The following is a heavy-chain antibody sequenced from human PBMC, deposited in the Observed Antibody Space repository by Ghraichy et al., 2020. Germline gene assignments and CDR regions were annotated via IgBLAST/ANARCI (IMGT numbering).Heavy chain of an antibody. Sequence: GGSLRLSCAASGFTVSGNFMSWVRQAPGKGLEWVSVIYSGGSTYYADSVKGRFTISRDNSKNTLYLQMNSLRAEDTAVYYCARERDYGSSGGYDYGMDVWGQGTTVTVSS. CDR3: ARERDYGSSGGYDYGMDV. J-gene: IGHJ6*02. CDR2: IYSGGST. D-gene: IGHD4-17*01. CDR1: GFTVSGNF. V-gene: IGHV3-53*01.